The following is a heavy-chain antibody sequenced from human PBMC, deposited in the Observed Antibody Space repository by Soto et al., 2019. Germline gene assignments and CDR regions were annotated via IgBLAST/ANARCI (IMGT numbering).Heavy chain of an antibody. CDR2: INHSGST. J-gene: IGHJ6*02. D-gene: IGHD3-16*01. Sequence: SATLSLTCAVYGGSFSGYYWSWIRQPPGKGLEWIGEINHSGSTNYNPSPKSRVTISVDTSKNQFSLKLSSVTAADTAVYYCARGWGVKETAYYYYYYGMAVGGQGTKVTVPS. CDR3: ARGWGVKETAYYYYYYGMAV. V-gene: IGHV4-34*01. CDR1: GGSFSGYY.